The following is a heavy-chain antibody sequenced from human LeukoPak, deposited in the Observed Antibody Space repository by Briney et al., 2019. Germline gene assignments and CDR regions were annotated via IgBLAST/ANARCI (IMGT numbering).Heavy chain of an antibody. V-gene: IGHV3-23*01. CDR3: ARSSGYFVSDYMDV. D-gene: IGHD3-22*01. CDR1: GFTFSSYA. J-gene: IGHJ6*03. CDR2: ISGSGAST. Sequence: GGSLRLSCAASGFTFSSYAMSWVRQAPGRGLEWVSSISGSGASTKYADFVKGRFTISRDNSKNTLYLQMNSLRAEDTAVYYCARSSGYFVSDYMDVWDKGTTVTVSS.